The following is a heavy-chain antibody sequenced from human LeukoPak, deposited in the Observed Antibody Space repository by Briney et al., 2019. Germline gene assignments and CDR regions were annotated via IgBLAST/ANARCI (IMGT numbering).Heavy chain of an antibody. D-gene: IGHD4-17*01. Sequence: SETLSLTCTVSGGSISSGDYYWCWIRQPPGKGLEWIGYIYYSGSTYYNPSLKSRVTISVDTSKNQFSLKLSSVTAADTAVYYCARANDYVDRNWFDPWGQGTLVTVSS. CDR1: GGSISSGDYY. J-gene: IGHJ5*02. V-gene: IGHV4-30-4*01. CDR2: IYYSGST. CDR3: ARANDYVDRNWFDP.